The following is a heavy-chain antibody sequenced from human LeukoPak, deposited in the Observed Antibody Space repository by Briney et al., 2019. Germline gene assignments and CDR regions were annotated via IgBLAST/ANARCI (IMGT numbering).Heavy chain of an antibody. J-gene: IGHJ6*02. Sequence: PLETLSLTCTVSGGSVSNYYWSWIRQPPGKGLEWIGYIYYSGSTNYNPSLKSRVTISVDTSKNQFSLKLSSVTAADTAVYYCARDSSSWYGAYYHYGMDVWGQGTTVTLSS. CDR2: IYYSGST. CDR3: ARDSSSWYGAYYHYGMDV. V-gene: IGHV4-59*02. CDR1: GGSVSNYY. D-gene: IGHD6-13*01.